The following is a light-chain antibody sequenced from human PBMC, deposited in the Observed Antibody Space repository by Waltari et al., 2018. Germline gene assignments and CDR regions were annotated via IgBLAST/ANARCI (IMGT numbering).Light chain of an antibody. Sequence: EIVLTQSPGTLSLSPGESATLSCRASQSISSSYLAWYQQKPGQSPRLLIYGASSWAIGIPDKFSGSGSGTDFTLTISRLEPEDIAVYYCQQYGSSLLTFGGGTKVEIK. J-gene: IGKJ4*01. CDR3: QQYGSSLLT. V-gene: IGKV3-20*01. CDR1: QSISSSY. CDR2: GAS.